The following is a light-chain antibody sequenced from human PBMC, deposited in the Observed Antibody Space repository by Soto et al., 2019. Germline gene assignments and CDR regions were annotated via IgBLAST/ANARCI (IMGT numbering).Light chain of an antibody. Sequence: QSVLTQPPSVSGAPGQRVTISCTGSSSNLGAGYDVHWYQLLPVTAPKLLIYGNRNRPSGVPDRFSGSKSGTSASLAITGLQAEDEADYYCQSYDNSLAVCYVFGTGTKVTV. CDR1: SSNLGAGYD. CDR3: QSYDNSLAVCYV. J-gene: IGLJ1*01. V-gene: IGLV1-40*01. CDR2: GNR.